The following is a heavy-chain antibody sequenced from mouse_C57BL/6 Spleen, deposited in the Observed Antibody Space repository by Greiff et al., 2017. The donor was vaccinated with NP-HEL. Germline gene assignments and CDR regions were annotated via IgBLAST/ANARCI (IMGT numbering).Heavy chain of an antibody. D-gene: IGHD1-1*01. V-gene: IGHV1-55*01. CDR1: GYTFTSYW. J-gene: IGHJ2*01. Sequence: QVQLQQPGAELVKPGASVKMSCKASGYTFTSYWITWVKQRPGQGLEWIGDIYPGSGSTNYNEKFKSKATLTVDTSSSAAYMQLSSLTSEDSAVYYCARKDYGSSYDYWGQGTTLTVSS. CDR3: ARKDYGSSYDY. CDR2: IYPGSGST.